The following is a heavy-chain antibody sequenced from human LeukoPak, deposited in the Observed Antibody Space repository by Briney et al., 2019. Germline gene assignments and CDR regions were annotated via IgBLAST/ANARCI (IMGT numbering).Heavy chain of an antibody. J-gene: IGHJ4*02. V-gene: IGHV3-9*01. CDR2: ISWNSGSI. CDR1: GFTFDDYA. Sequence: PGGSLRLSCAASGFTFDDYAMHWVREAPGKGREGVSGISWNSGSIGYADSVKGRFTISRDNAKNSLYLQMNSLRAEDTALYYCAKDMAYDILTGYSAPNYFDYWGQGTLVTVSS. D-gene: IGHD3-9*01. CDR3: AKDMAYDILTGYSAPNYFDY.